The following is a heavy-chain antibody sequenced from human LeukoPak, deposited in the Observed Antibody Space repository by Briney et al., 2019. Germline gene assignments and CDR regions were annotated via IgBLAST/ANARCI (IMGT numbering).Heavy chain of an antibody. Sequence: GGSLRLSCAASGFTFSTYWMTWVRQAPGKGLEWVANIKEDGTEKNYVDSVKGRFTTSRDNAKMSLYLQMNSLTAEDTAVYYCARDRTPAYWGQGALVTVSS. V-gene: IGHV3-7*01. J-gene: IGHJ4*02. CDR1: GFTFSTYW. CDR3: ARDRTPAY. CDR2: IKEDGTEK.